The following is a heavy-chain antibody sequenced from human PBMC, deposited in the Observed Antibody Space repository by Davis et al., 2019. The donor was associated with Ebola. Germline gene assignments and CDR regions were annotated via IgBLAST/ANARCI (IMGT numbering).Heavy chain of an antibody. Sequence: GESLKISCAASGFTFRTYWMTWVRQAPGKGLEWVANIKQDGREQYYVDSVKGRFTISRDNGTNSLYLQMNGLRPEDTALDRCVRVSGNRMVYGGIPDYWGQGTLVTVSS. CDR1: GFTFRTYW. J-gene: IGHJ4*02. D-gene: IGHD3-10*01. V-gene: IGHV3-7*01. CDR2: IKQDGREQ. CDR3: VRVSGNRMVYGGIPDY.